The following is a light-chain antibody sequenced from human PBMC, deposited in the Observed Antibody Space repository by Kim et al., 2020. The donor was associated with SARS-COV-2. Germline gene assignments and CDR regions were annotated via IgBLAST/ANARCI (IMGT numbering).Light chain of an antibody. CDR1: KLGDKS. Sequence: SYELTHPPSVSVSPGQTASITCSVDKLGDKSASWYQQKPGQSPVVVIFRDNRRPSGIPERFSGSNSGNTATLTISGAQAMDEADYYCQAWYSSIYVFGTGTKVTVL. J-gene: IGLJ1*01. CDR2: RDN. V-gene: IGLV3-1*01. CDR3: QAWYSSIYV.